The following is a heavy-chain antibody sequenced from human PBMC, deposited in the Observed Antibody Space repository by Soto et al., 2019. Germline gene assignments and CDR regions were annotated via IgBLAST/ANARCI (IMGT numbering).Heavy chain of an antibody. CDR3: ARDGGRTYYYDSSGYYACDI. CDR1: GGSISSYY. CDR2: IYYSGST. D-gene: IGHD3-22*01. Sequence: SETLSLTCTVSGGSISSYYWSWIRQPPGKGLEWIGYIYYSGSTNYIPSLKSRVTISVDTSKNQFSLKLSSVTAADTAVYYCARDGGRTYYYDSSGYYACDIWGQGTMVTVSS. V-gene: IGHV4-59*01. J-gene: IGHJ3*02.